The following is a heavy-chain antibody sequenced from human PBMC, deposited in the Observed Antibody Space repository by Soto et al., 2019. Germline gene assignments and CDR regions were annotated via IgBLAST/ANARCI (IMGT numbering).Heavy chain of an antibody. CDR3: AIAARPAH. V-gene: IGHV1-8*01. CDR2: MNPNSGNT. D-gene: IGHD6-6*01. CDR1: GYTFTSYD. Sequence: QVQLVQSGAEVKKPGASVKVSCKASGYTFTSYDINWVRQATGQGLEWMGWMNPNSGNTDYAPKLQGRVALTRNTSISTAYIELSSLSSEDTAVYYCAIAARPAHWGQGTLVTVSS. J-gene: IGHJ4*02.